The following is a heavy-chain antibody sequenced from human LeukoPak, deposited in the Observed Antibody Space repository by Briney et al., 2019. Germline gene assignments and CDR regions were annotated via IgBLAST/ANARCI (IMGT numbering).Heavy chain of an antibody. V-gene: IGHV3-15*01. J-gene: IGHJ4*02. CDR2: IKSKTDGGTT. CDR3: GTGRESSSWYDY. CDR1: GFTFSNAW. Sequence: GGSLRLSCAASGFTFSNAWMSWVRQAPGKGLGWVGRIKSKTDGGTTDYAAPVKGRFTISRDDSKNTLYLQMNSPRAEDTAVYYCGTGRESSSWYDYWGQGTLVTVSS. D-gene: IGHD6-13*01.